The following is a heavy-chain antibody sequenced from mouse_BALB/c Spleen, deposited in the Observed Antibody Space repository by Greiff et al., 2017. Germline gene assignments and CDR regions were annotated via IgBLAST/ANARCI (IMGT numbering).Heavy chain of an antibody. CDR2: SRNKANDYTT. V-gene: IGHV7-1*02. CDR1: GFTFSDFY. J-gene: IGHJ4*01. Sequence: EVKLMESGGGLVQPGGSLRLSCATSGFTFSDFYMEWVRQPPGKRLEWIAASRNKANDYTTEYSASVKGRFIVSRDTSQSILYLQMNALRAEDTAIYYCARDAQYITTAQREGSYAMDYWGQGTSVTVSS. D-gene: IGHD1-2*01. CDR3: ARDAQYITTAQREGSYAMDY.